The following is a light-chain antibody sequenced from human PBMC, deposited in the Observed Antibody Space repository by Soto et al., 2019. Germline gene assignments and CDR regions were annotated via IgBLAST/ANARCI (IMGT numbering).Light chain of an antibody. CDR1: QTVLYSSNNKNA. CDR2: WAS. V-gene: IGKV4-1*01. Sequence: DIVMTQSPDSLAVSLGERATINCKSSQTVLYSSNNKNALAWFQQKPGQPPKLLIYWASTREAGVPDRFSGSGSGTDFTLTISSLQAEDVAVYYCQQYLGILTCGGGNKVEIK. CDR3: QQYLGILT. J-gene: IGKJ4*01.